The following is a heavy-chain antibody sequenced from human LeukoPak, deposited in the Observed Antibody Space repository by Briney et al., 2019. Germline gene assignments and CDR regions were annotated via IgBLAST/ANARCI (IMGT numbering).Heavy chain of an antibody. J-gene: IGHJ3*02. D-gene: IGHD4-17*01. CDR2: IYNSGST. V-gene: IGHV4-4*07. Sequence: SETLSLTCTVSGGSISSYYWSWIREPAGKGLEWIGRIYNSGSTNYHPSLKSRVTMSVDTSKNQFSLKLSSVTAADTAVYYCARGPHWVTGDYDAFDIWGQGTMVTVSS. CDR3: ARGPHWVTGDYDAFDI. CDR1: GGSISSYY.